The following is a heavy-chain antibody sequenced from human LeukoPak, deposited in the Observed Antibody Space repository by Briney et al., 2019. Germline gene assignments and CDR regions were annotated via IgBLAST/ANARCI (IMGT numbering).Heavy chain of an antibody. D-gene: IGHD1-26*01. CDR1: GFTFSSYA. CDR2: ISGSGGST. Sequence: QTGGSLRLSCAASGFTFSSYAMSWVRQAPGKGLEWVSAISGSGGSTYYADSVKGRFTISRDNSKNTLFLQMDSLRAEDTAVYFCAKDGVVGLRRNYMDVWGKGTTVTVSS. CDR3: AKDGVVGLRRNYMDV. V-gene: IGHV3-23*01. J-gene: IGHJ6*03.